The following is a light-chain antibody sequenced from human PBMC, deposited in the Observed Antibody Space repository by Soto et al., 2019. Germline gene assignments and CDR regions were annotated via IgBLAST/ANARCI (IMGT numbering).Light chain of an antibody. J-gene: IGKJ5*01. CDR2: DAY. Sequence: DIQMTQSPSTLSASVGDSVTISCRASQNINTWLAWYHQKPGMAPKLLISDAYTLESGVPSRFSGSGSGPEFTLAINSLQADDFATYYCQQHNSFSITFGQGTRLEIK. V-gene: IGKV1-5*01. CDR1: QNINTW. CDR3: QQHNSFSIT.